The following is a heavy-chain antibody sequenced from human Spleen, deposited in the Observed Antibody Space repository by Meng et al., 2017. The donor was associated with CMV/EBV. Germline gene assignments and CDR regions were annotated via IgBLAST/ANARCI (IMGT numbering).Heavy chain of an antibody. CDR3: ARDRGSSWPYYYYYYGMDV. V-gene: IGHV3-30-3*01. CDR2: ISYDGSNK. Sequence: GESLKISCAASGFTFSDYYMSWIRQAPGKGLEWVAVISYDGSNKYYADSVKGRFTISRDNSKNTLYLQMNSLRAEDTAVYYCARDRGSSWPYYYYYYGMDVWGQGTTVTVSS. J-gene: IGHJ6*02. D-gene: IGHD6-13*01. CDR1: GFTFSDYY.